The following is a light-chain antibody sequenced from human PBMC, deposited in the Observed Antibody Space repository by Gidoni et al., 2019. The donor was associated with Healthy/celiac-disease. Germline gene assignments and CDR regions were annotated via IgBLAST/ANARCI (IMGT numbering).Light chain of an antibody. CDR2: KDS. V-gene: IGLV3-25*03. CDR3: QSADSSGTYWV. CDR1: ALPKQY. J-gene: IGLJ3*02. Sequence: SYELTQPPSVSVAPGQTARITCSGDALPKQYAYWYHQKPGQAPVLVIYKDSERPSGTPERFSCSSSGTTVTLTIRGVQAEDEADYYCQSADSSGTYWVFGGGTKLTVL.